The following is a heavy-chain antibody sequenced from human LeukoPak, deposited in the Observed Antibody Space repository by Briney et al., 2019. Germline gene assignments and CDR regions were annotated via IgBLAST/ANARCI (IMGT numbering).Heavy chain of an antibody. CDR1: GFTFSSYS. Sequence: PGGSLRLSCAASGFTFSSYSMNWVRQAPGKGLEWVGRIKGKTDGGTTDYAAPVKGRFTISRDDSKNMLYLQMNSLKTEDTAVYYCTTYSTTVTTTYFYYYYMDVWGKGTTVTISS. CDR3: TTYSTTVTTTYFYYYYMDV. D-gene: IGHD4-17*01. J-gene: IGHJ6*03. V-gene: IGHV3-15*01. CDR2: IKGKTDGGTT.